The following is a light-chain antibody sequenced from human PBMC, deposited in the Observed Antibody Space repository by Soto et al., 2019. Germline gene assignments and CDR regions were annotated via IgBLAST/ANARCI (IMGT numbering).Light chain of an antibody. CDR2: DND. J-gene: IGLJ2*01. CDR1: SSNIGSNF. V-gene: IGLV1-51*01. CDR3: GTWDSSLSAVV. Sequence: QSVLTQPPSVSAAPGQKVTISCSGSSSNIGSNFGSWYQQLPGTAPKLLIYDNDKRPSGIPDRFSGSKSGTSATLGITGLQTGDEADYYCGTWDSSLSAVVFGGGTQVTVL.